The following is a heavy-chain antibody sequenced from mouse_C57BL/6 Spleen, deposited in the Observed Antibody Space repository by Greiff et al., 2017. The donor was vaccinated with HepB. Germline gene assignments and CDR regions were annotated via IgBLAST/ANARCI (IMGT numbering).Heavy chain of an antibody. D-gene: IGHD3-3*01. Sequence: VQLQQSGAELVRPGASVTLSCKASGYTFTDYEMHWVKQTPVHGLEWIGAIDPETGGTAYNQKFKGKAILTADKSSSTAYMELRSLTSEDSAVYYCTREGTYFGYWGQGTTLTVSS. V-gene: IGHV1-15*01. CDR2: IDPETGGT. CDR1: GYTFTDYE. J-gene: IGHJ2*01. CDR3: TREGTYFGY.